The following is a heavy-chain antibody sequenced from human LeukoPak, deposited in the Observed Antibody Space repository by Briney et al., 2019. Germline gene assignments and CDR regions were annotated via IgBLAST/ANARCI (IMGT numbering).Heavy chain of an antibody. CDR3: ARPNDYGGNLYYFDY. CDR2: INHSGST. CDR1: GGSFRGYY. D-gene: IGHD4-23*01. V-gene: IGHV4-34*01. Sequence: PSETLSLTCAVYGGSFRGYYWSWIRHPPGKGLEWIVEINHSGSTNYDPSLKSRVTISVDTSKNQFSLKLSSVTAADTAVYYCARPNDYGGNLYYFDYWGQGTLVTVSS. J-gene: IGHJ4*02.